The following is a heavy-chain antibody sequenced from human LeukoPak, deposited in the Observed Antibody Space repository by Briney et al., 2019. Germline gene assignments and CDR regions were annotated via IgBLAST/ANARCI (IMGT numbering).Heavy chain of an antibody. V-gene: IGHV4-34*01. CDR3: ARDRVTEMAFDI. D-gene: IGHD2-21*02. CDR2: INHSGSA. CDR1: GGPFSGHY. J-gene: IGHJ3*02. Sequence: SETLSLTCAVYGGPFSGHYWRWIRQPPGKGLEWIGEINHSGSANYSPSLKSRVTLSVDTSKNQFSLRLSSVTAADTAVYYCARDRVTEMAFDIWGQGTMVTVSS.